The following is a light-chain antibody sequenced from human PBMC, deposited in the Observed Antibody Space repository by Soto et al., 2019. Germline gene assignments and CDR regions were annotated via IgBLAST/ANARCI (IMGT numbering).Light chain of an antibody. CDR3: QQCNTYSLT. CDR1: QRITNW. Sequence: DVQLTQSPSTLAAFAGDRVTITCRASQRITNWLAWYQQKPGKAPSLLIYQASILQRGVPSRFSGSGFGTEFTLTISSLQPDDFATYYCQQCNTYSLTFGGGTKVDIK. CDR2: QAS. V-gene: IGKV1-5*03. J-gene: IGKJ4*01.